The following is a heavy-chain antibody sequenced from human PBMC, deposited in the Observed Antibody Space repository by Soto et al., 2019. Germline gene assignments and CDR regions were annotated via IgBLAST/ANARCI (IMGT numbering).Heavy chain of an antibody. CDR1: GGSISSSSYS. CDR2: FYYSGST. D-gene: IGHD5-12*01. V-gene: IGHV4-39*01. J-gene: IGHJ4*02. CDR3: ARRIVATETFDY. Sequence: SETLSLTCPVSGGSISSSSYSWGWIRQPPGKGPEWIGTFYYSGSTYYNPSLRSRVTISVDTSRDQFSLNLNSVTAADTAVYYCARRIVATETFDYWGQGTLVTVSS.